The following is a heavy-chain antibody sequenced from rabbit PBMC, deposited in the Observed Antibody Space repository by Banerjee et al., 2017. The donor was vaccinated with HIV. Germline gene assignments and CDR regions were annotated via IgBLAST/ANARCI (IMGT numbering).Heavy chain of an antibody. CDR3: AGDGSESSGVAFDL. CDR1: GFSFSGSYW. V-gene: IGHV1S45*01. J-gene: IGHJ2*01. Sequence: QEQLVESGGGLVKPEGSLTLTCTASGFSFSGSYWICWVRQAPGEGLEWIACIYGGSSGRTYYASWATGRFTTSKTSSTTVTLQMTSLTAADTATYFCAGDGSESSGVAFDLWGPGTLVTVS. CDR2: IYGGSSGRT. D-gene: IGHD1-1*01.